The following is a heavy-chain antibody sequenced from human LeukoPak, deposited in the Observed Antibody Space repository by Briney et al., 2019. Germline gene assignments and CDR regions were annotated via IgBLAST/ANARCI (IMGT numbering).Heavy chain of an antibody. D-gene: IGHD3-22*01. Sequence: SQTLSLTCTVSGGSISSGGYYWNWIRQHPGKGLEWIGLIYYSGSTYYNPSLKSRVTISVDTSKNQFSLKLTSVTAADTAVYYCARENFYYDTSGYFQYYFDYWGQGTLVTVSS. V-gene: IGHV4-31*03. CDR3: ARENFYYDTSGYFQYYFDY. CDR2: IYYSGST. CDR1: GGSISSGGYY. J-gene: IGHJ4*02.